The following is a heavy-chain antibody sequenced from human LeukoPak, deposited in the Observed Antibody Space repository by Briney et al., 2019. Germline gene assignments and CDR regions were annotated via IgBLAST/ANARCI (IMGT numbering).Heavy chain of an antibody. J-gene: IGHJ3*02. V-gene: IGHV3-7*03. CDR1: GFTFSSYW. CDR2: IKQDGSEK. Sequence: GGSLRLSCAASGFTFSSYWMSWVRQAPGKGLEWVANIKQDGSEKYYVDSVKGRFTISRDNSKNTLYLQMNSLRAEDTAVYYCAKGPYSSSWYRSDDAFDIWGQGTMVTVSS. CDR3: AKGPYSSSWYRSDDAFDI. D-gene: IGHD6-13*01.